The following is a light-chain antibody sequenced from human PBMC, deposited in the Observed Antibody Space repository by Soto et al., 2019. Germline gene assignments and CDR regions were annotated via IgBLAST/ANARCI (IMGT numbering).Light chain of an antibody. V-gene: IGKV3-20*01. CDR3: QQYNSTPPT. J-gene: IGKJ1*01. Sequence: EIVLTQSPGTLSLSPGDRATLSCRASQSVNSNYLAWYQRKPGQAPRLLIYGASNRATDIPYRFSASGSGTDFTLTITRLEAEDFAVYYCQQYNSTPPTFGQGTKVDVK. CDR1: QSVNSNY. CDR2: GAS.